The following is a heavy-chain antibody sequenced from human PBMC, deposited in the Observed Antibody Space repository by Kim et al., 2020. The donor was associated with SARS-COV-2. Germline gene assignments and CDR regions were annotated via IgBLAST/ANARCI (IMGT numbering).Heavy chain of an antibody. J-gene: IGHJ5*02. V-gene: IGHV1-69*13. CDR1: GGTFSSYA. Sequence: SVKVSCKASGGTFSSYAISWVRQAPGQGLEWMGGIIPIFGTANYAQKFQGRVTITADESMSTAYMELSSLRSEDTAVYYCARDTEYYYGSGSYYNPVGWFDPWGQGTLVTVSS. CDR2: IIPIFGTA. D-gene: IGHD3-10*01. CDR3: ARDTEYYYGSGSYYNPVGWFDP.